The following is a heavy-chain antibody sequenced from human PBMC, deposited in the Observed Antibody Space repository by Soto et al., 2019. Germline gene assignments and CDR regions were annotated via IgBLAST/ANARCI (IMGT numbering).Heavy chain of an antibody. CDR3: ARDLRGYSRYDYLDY. V-gene: IGHV4-30-4*01. D-gene: IGHD5-12*01. Sequence: SETLSLTCTVSGDSISSGVYHWSWIRQPPGKGLEWIGYIYNSGSTYYNPSLRSRVTISVDTSKNQLSLRLASVTAADTAVYYCARDLRGYSRYDYLDYWGQGIPVTVSS. CDR2: IYNSGST. CDR1: GDSISSGVYH. J-gene: IGHJ4*02.